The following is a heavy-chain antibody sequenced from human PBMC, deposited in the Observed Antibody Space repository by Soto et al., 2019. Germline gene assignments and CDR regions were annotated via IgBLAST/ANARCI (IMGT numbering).Heavy chain of an antibody. CDR3: ASGTGYYPYYYGMDV. D-gene: IGHD2-8*02. Sequence: GESLKISCKGSGYSFTSYWIGWVRQMPGKGLEWMGIIYPGDSDTRYSPSFQGQVTISADKSISTAYLQWSSLKASDTAMYYCASGTGYYPYYYGMDVWGQGTTVTVSS. J-gene: IGHJ6*02. CDR2: IYPGDSDT. V-gene: IGHV5-51*01. CDR1: GYSFTSYW.